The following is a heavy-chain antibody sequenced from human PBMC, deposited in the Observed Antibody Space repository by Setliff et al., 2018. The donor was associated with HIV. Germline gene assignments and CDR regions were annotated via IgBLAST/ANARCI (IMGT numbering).Heavy chain of an antibody. CDR3: ATDYSGYDYFDY. Sequence: WASVKVSCKASGYTFTDYYMHWVQQAPGKGLEWMGRVDPEDGETIYAEKFQGRVTITADTSTDTAYMELSSLRSEDTAVYYCATDYSGYDYFDYWGQGTLVTVSS. V-gene: IGHV1-69-2*01. J-gene: IGHJ4*02. CDR1: GYTFTDYY. CDR2: VDPEDGET. D-gene: IGHD5-12*01.